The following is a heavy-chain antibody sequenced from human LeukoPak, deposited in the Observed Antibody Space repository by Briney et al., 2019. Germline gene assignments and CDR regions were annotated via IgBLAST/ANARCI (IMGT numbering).Heavy chain of an antibody. Sequence: ASVKVSCKASGYTFTSYSISWVRQAPGQGREWMGWISPYNGNTNYAQKLQVRVTMTTDTSTSTTYMELRSLSSDDTAVYYCARVQRGFTYGNVDYWGQGTLVTVSS. CDR2: ISPYNGNT. CDR3: ARVQRGFTYGNVDY. CDR1: GYTFTSYS. D-gene: IGHD5-18*01. J-gene: IGHJ4*02. V-gene: IGHV1-18*01.